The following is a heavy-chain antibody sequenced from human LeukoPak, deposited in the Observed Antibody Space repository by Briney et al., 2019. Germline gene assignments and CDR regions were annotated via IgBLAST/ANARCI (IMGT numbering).Heavy chain of an antibody. CDR2: ISPNSGGT. D-gene: IGHD1-26*01. Sequence: SVKVSCKASGGTFSSYAISWVRQAPGQGLEWMGWISPNSGGTIYAQKFQGRVTMTRDTSITTAYTELSRLRSDDTAVYYCARDSSGSYPDYWGQGTLVTVSA. V-gene: IGHV1-2*02. CDR1: GGTFSSYA. J-gene: IGHJ4*02. CDR3: ARDSSGSYPDY.